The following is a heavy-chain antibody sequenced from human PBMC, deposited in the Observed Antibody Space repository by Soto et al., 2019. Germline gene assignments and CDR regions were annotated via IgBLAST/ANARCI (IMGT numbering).Heavy chain of an antibody. Sequence: GGSLRLSCAASGFTFSDHYMDWVRQAPGKGLEWVGRTRNKANSYTTEYAASVKARFTISRDDSKNSLYLQMNSLKTEDTAGYYCARNHHDGESDYYYYMDVWGKGTTVTVSS. D-gene: IGHD3-10*01. J-gene: IGHJ6*03. CDR2: TRNKANSYTT. CDR1: GFTFSDHY. CDR3: ARNHHDGESDYYYYMDV. V-gene: IGHV3-72*01.